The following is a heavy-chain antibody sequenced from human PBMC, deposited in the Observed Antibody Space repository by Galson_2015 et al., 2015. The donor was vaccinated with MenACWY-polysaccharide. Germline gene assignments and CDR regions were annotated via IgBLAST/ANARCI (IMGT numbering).Heavy chain of an antibody. V-gene: IGHV3-11*01. CDR1: GFSLGAWY. D-gene: IGHD2-21*01. Sequence: SLRLSCAASGFSLGAWYMSWIRQAPGKGLEWLSYISKSGDSIYYADSVKGRFTISRDNARNSLYLQVNSLEAEDTAIYYCARDDDPNSRYSRFEYWGQGALVTVSS. CDR2: ISKSGDSI. CDR3: ARDDDPNSRYSRFEY. J-gene: IGHJ4*02.